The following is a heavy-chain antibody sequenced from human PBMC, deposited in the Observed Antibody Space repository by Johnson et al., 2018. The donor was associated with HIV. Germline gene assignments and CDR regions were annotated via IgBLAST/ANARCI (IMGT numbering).Heavy chain of an antibody. CDR1: GFIFTNAW. D-gene: IGHD3-22*01. Sequence: VQLVESGGGLVKPGEYLRLSCAASGFIFTNAWMTWVRQAPGKGLEWVAVISYDGSDKYYADSVKGRFTISRDNTKNSLHLQMNSLRGEDTALYYCARGFVRISMILVADAFDIWGQGTMVTVSS. V-gene: IGHV3-30*03. J-gene: IGHJ3*02. CDR2: ISYDGSDK. CDR3: ARGFVRISMILVADAFDI.